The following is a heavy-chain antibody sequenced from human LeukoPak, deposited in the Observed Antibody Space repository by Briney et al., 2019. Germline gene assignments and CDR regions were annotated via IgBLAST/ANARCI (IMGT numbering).Heavy chain of an antibody. CDR1: GITLSDFW. CDR3: TRRSTI. CDR2: IKAKIHGETI. V-gene: IGHV3-15*01. J-gene: IGHJ4*02. D-gene: IGHD5-24*01. Sequence: GKSLRLSCAASGITLSDFWFSWVRQAPGKGLEWVARIKAKIHGETIDYAAPVRGRFIISRDDSRNTVYLQMNSLKFEDTAMYYCTRRSTIWGRGTRVTVSS.